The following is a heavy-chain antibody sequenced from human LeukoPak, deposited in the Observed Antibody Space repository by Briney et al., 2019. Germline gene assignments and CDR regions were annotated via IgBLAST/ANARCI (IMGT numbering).Heavy chain of an antibody. D-gene: IGHD6-13*01. V-gene: IGHV7-4-1*02. CDR2: INTNTGNP. CDR1: GYTFTSYA. Sequence: AASVKVSCKASGYTFTSYAMNWVRQAPGQGLEWMGWINTNTGNPTYAQGFTGRFVFSLDTSVSTAYLQIISLKAEDTAVYYCARELGSSWSSPFDYWGQGTLVTVSS. J-gene: IGHJ4*02. CDR3: ARELGSSWSSPFDY.